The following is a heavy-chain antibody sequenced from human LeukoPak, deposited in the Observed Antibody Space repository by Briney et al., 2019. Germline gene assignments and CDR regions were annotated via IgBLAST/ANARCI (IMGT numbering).Heavy chain of an antibody. CDR2: IRYDGSNK. CDR3: AKDSNYYYYMDV. Sequence: GGSLRLSCAASGFTFSSYGMHWVRQAPDKGLEWVAFIRYDGSNKYYADSVKGRFTISRDNSKNTLYLQMNSLRAEDTAVYYCAKDSNYYYYMDVWGKGTTVTVSS. V-gene: IGHV3-30*02. CDR1: GFTFSSYG. J-gene: IGHJ6*03.